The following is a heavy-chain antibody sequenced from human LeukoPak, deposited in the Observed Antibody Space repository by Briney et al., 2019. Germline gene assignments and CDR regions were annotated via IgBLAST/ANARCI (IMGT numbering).Heavy chain of an antibody. CDR3: ARGTWEQQLVYYYYYMDV. D-gene: IGHD6-13*01. CDR2: IYYSGST. Sequence: SETLSLTCTVSGGSISSSSYYWGWIRQPPGKGLEWIGSIYYSGSTYYNPSLKSRVTISVDTSKNQFSLKLSSVTAADTAVYYCARGTWEQQLVYYYYYMDVWGKGTTVTVSS. J-gene: IGHJ6*03. V-gene: IGHV4-39*01. CDR1: GGSISSSSYY.